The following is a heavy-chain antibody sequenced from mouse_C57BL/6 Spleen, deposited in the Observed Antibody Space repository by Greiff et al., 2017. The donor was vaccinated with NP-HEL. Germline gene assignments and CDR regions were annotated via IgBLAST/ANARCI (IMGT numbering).Heavy chain of an antibody. CDR3: TTVSDYGNFEGY. Sequence: VQLQQSGAELVRPGASVKLSCTASGFNITDDYMHWVKQRPEQGLEWIGWIDPENGDTEYASKFQGKATITADTSSNTAYLQLSSLTSEDTAVYYCTTVSDYGNFEGYWGQGTTLTVSS. D-gene: IGHD2-1*01. J-gene: IGHJ2*01. V-gene: IGHV14-4*01. CDR1: GFNITDDY. CDR2: IDPENGDT.